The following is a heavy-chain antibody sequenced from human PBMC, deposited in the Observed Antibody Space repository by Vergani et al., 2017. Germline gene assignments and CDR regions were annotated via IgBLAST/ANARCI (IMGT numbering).Heavy chain of an antibody. CDR1: GGSISSYY. V-gene: IGHV4-59*01. D-gene: IGHD2-21*02. Sequence: QVQLQESGPGLVKPSETLSLTCTVSGGSISSYYWSWIRQPPGKGLEWMGYIYYSGSTNYNPYLKSQVTISVDTSKNQFSLKLSSVTAADTAVHYFARNPYCGGDVYSDAFDIWGQGTMVTVSS. CDR3: ARNPYCGGDVYSDAFDI. CDR2: IYYSGST. J-gene: IGHJ3*02.